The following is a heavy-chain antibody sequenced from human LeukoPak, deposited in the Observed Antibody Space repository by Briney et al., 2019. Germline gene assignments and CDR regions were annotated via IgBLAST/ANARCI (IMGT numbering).Heavy chain of an antibody. J-gene: IGHJ5*02. CDR3: ARLTRRFGDYRRSGWFDP. CDR1: GGSFSGYY. V-gene: IGHV4-34*01. CDR2: INHSGST. Sequence: PSETLSLTCAVYGGSFSGYYWSWIRQPPGKGLEWIGEINHSGSTNYNPSLKSRVTISVDTSKNQFSLKLSSVTAADTAVYYCARLTRRFGDYRRSGWFDPWGQRTLVTVSS. D-gene: IGHD3-10*01.